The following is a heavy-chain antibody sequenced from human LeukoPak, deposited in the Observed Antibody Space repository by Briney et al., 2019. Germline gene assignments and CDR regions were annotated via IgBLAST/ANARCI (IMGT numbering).Heavy chain of an antibody. J-gene: IGHJ3*02. CDR3: ARVVAGKWELLRLGLDAFDI. V-gene: IGHV1-18*01. CDR1: GYTFTSYG. Sequence: ASVKVSCKASGYTFTSYGISWVRQAPGQGLEWMGWISAYNGNTNYAQKLQGRVTMTTDTSTSTAYMELRSLRSDDTAVYYCARVVAGKWELLRLGLDAFDIWGQGTMVTVSS. CDR2: ISAYNGNT. D-gene: IGHD1-26*01.